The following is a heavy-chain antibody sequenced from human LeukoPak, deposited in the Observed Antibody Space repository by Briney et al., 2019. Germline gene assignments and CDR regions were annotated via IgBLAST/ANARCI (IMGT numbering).Heavy chain of an antibody. J-gene: IGHJ4*02. CDR1: GFTFSIYA. V-gene: IGHV3-23*01. CDR3: ANSYCSSTSCYLYYFDY. CDR2: ISGSGGST. D-gene: IGHD2-2*01. Sequence: GGSLRLSCAASGFTFSIYAMSWVRQAPGKGREWVSAISGSGGSTYYADSVKGRFTISRDNSNTTLYLQMNSLRAEDTAVYYCANSYCSSTSCYLYYFDYWGQGTLVTVSS.